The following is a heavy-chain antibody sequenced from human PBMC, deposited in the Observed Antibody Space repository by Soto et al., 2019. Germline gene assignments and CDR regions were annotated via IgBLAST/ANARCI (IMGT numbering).Heavy chain of an antibody. CDR2: INPNSGGT. CDR1: GYTFTGYY. J-gene: IGHJ5*02. CDR3: ARGRDSSSWYVWFDP. D-gene: IGHD6-13*01. V-gene: IGHV1-2*02. Sequence: SVKVSCKASGYTFTGYYMHWVRQAPGPGLEWMGWINPNSGGTNYAQKFQGRVTMTRDTSISTAYMELSRLRSDDTAVYYCARGRDSSSWYVWFDPWGQGTLVTVSS.